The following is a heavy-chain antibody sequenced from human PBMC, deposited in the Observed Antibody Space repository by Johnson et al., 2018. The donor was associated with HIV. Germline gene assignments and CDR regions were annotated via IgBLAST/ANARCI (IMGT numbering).Heavy chain of an antibody. J-gene: IGHJ3*02. CDR1: GFTFDDYA. D-gene: IGHD1-26*01. CDR3: VRDQGFRVGTIDDDAFDI. CDR2: ISWNSGSI. Sequence: VQLVESGGGLVQPGRSLRLSCAASGFTFDDYAMHWVRQAPGKGLEWVSGISWNSGSIGYADSVKGRFTMSRDNAKNSLFLQMNSLRAEDSALYYCVRDQGFRVGTIDDDAFDIWGQGTMVTVSP. V-gene: IGHV3-9*01.